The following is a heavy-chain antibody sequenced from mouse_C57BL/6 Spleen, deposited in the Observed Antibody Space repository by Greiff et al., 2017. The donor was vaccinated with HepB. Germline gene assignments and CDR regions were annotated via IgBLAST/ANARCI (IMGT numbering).Heavy chain of an antibody. J-gene: IGHJ4*01. V-gene: IGHV1-72*01. CDR1: GYTFTSYW. D-gene: IGHD1-1*01. Sequence: QVQLQQPGAELVKPGASVKLSCKASGYTFTSYWMHWVKQRPGRGLGWIGRIDPNSGGTKYNEKFKSKATLTVDKPSSTAYMQLSSLTSEDSAVYYCARAGGYGSSFYAMDYWGQGTSVTVSS. CDR2: IDPNSGGT. CDR3: ARAGGYGSSFYAMDY.